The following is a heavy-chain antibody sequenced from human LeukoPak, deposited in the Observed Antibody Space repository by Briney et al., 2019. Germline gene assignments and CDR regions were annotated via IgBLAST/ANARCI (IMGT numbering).Heavy chain of an antibody. Sequence: GASVKVSCKASGYTFTGYGISWVRQAPGQGLEWMGWISAYNGNTNYAQKLQGRVTMTTDTSTSTAYMELRSLRSDDTAVYYCARETTRSGWSLYYYYYGMDVWGQGTTVTVSS. CDR3: ARETTRSGWSLYYYYYGMDV. V-gene: IGHV1-18*01. D-gene: IGHD6-19*01. CDR2: ISAYNGNT. CDR1: GYTFTGYG. J-gene: IGHJ6*02.